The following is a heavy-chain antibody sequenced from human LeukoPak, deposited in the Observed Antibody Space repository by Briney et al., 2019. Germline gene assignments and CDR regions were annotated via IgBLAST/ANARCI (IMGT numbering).Heavy chain of an antibody. CDR2: INPNSGGT. CDR3: ARERIRITMIVVVTNWFDP. V-gene: IGHV1-2*06. D-gene: IGHD3-22*01. CDR1: GYTLTAYY. Sequence: ASVKVSCKASGYTLTAYYIYWVRQAPGQGLEWMGRINPNSGGTNYAQKFQGRVTMTRDTSISTAYMELSRLRSDDTAVYYCARERIRITMIVVVTNWFDPWGQGTLVTVSS. J-gene: IGHJ5*02.